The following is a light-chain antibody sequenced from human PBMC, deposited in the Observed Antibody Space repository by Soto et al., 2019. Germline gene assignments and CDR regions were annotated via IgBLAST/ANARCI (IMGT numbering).Light chain of an antibody. CDR2: RTS. J-gene: IGKJ2*01. V-gene: IGKV3-20*01. Sequence: EIVLTQSPGTLSLSPGERATLSCRTSQIVSTSYLAWYQQKPGQAPRLLIFRTSSRATGIPDRFSGSGSGTDFTLTISRLEPEDCAVYYCQQYGTSAQYTFGQGTRLEIK. CDR1: QIVSTSY. CDR3: QQYGTSAQYT.